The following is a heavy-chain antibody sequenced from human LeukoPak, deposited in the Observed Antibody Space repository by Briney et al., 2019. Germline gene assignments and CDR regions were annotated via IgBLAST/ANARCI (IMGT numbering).Heavy chain of an antibody. CDR2: IIPMSGTA. D-gene: IGHD6-19*01. J-gene: IGHJ3*02. CDR1: GGTFNNFA. V-gene: IGHV1-69*13. Sequence: SVKVSCKASGGTFNNFAISWVRQAPGQGLEWVGGIIPMSGTANYAQKFQGRVTITADESTSTAYMELSSLRSEDTAIYYCARVAGDMDAFDIWGQGTMVTVSS. CDR3: ARVAGDMDAFDI.